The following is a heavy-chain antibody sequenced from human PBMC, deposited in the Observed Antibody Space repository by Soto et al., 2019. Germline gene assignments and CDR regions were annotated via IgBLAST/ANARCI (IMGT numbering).Heavy chain of an antibody. J-gene: IGHJ6*02. CDR1: GFTFSSYG. Sequence: GGSLRLSCAASGFTFSSYGMHWVRQAPGKGLEWVAVIWYDGSNKYYADSVKGRFTISRDNSKNTLYLQMNSLRAEDTAVYYCARDPGRGSSWPDYYYYGMDVWGQGTTVTVSS. CDR2: IWYDGSNK. D-gene: IGHD6-13*01. CDR3: ARDPGRGSSWPDYYYYGMDV. V-gene: IGHV3-33*01.